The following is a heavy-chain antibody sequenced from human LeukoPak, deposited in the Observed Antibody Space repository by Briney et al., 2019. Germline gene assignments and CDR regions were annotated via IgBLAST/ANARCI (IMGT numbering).Heavy chain of an antibody. D-gene: IGHD4-23*01. CDR3: ARLLTTVVTPLNY. J-gene: IGHJ4*02. V-gene: IGHV5-51*01. CDR2: IRPMNSDV. Sequence: GESLKISCKGSGYNFNTYWVAWVRQLPGKGLEWMGIIRPMNSDVRYSPSFQGQVTISADRSINTAYLQWNSLKASDTAMYYCARLLTTVVTPLNYWGQGTLVTVSS. CDR1: GYNFNTYW.